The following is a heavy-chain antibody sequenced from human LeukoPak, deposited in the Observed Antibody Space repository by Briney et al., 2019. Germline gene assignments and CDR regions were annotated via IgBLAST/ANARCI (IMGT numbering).Heavy chain of an antibody. V-gene: IGHV3-7*05. D-gene: IGHD3-22*01. Sequence: PGGSLRLSCAASGFTFSSHWVAWLRQAPEKGLEWVANIKQDGSEIYYVDSVKGRFTISRDNAKNSLYLQTNSLRAEDTAMYYCTTYYDSGPSKDWGQGTLVTVSS. CDR2: IKQDGSEI. J-gene: IGHJ4*02. CDR1: GFTFSSHW. CDR3: TTYYDSGPSKD.